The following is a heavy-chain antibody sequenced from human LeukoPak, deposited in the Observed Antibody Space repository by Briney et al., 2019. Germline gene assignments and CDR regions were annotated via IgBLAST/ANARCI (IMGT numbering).Heavy chain of an antibody. CDR1: GGSISSGGYY. V-gene: IGHV4-30-2*01. J-gene: IGHJ4*02. CDR3: ARAPYSSYGDY. CDR2: IYHSGST. Sequence: PSQTLSLTCNVSGGSISSGGYYWSWIQQPPGKGLEWIGYIYHSGSTYYNPSLKSRVTISVDRSKNQFSLKLSSVTAADTAVYYCARAPYSSYGDYWGQGTLVTVAS. D-gene: IGHD3-22*01.